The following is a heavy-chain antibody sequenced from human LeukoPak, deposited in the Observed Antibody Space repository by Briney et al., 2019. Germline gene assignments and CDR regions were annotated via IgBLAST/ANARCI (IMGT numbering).Heavy chain of an antibody. CDR2: IYYSGST. CDR3: ARGSGYDYNLDY. Sequence: SETLSLTCTVSGGSISSGDYYWSWIRQPPGKGLEWIGYIYYSGSTYYNPSLNSRVTISVDTSKNQFSLKLSSVTAADTAVYYCARGSGYDYNLDYWGQGTLVTVSS. CDR1: GGSISSGDYY. V-gene: IGHV4-30-4*01. D-gene: IGHD5-12*01. J-gene: IGHJ4*02.